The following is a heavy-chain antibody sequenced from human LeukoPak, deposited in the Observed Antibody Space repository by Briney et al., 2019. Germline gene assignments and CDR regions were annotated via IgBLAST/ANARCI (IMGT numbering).Heavy chain of an antibody. D-gene: IGHD3-9*01. CDR3: ARGRHYDILTGYYNHYGMDV. Sequence: ASVKVSCKASGYTFTSYDINWVRQATGQGLEWMGWMNPNSGNTGYAQKFQGRVTMTRNTSISTAYMELSSLRSEDTAVYYCARGRHYDILTGYYNHYGMDVWGQGTTVTVSS. CDR2: MNPNSGNT. V-gene: IGHV1-8*01. J-gene: IGHJ6*02. CDR1: GYTFTSYD.